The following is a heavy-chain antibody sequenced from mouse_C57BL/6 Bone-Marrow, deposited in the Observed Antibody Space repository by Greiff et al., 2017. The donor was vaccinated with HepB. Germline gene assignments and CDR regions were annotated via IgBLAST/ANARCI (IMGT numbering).Heavy chain of an antibody. Sequence: EVQLVESGGGLVQPGGSLKLSCAASGFTFSSYGISWVRQTPDKRLELVATINSNGGSTYYPDSVKGRFTISRDNAKNTLYLQMSSLKSEDTAMYYCARDDYWGQGTTLIVSS. CDR1: GFTFSSYG. V-gene: IGHV5-6-3*01. CDR2: INSNGGST. CDR3: ARDDY. J-gene: IGHJ2*01.